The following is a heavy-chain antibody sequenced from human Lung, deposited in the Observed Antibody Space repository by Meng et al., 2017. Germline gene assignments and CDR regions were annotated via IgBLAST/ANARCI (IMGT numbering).Heavy chain of an antibody. CDR1: GYPFTNYG. D-gene: IGHD6-19*01. J-gene: IGHJ4*02. CDR2: ISVYNVNT. CDR3: ARSPYSSGWPNFDS. V-gene: IGHV1-18*01. Sequence: QVHLVQSGAEVREPGASVKVSCKASGYPFTNYGISWVRQAPGQGLEWMGWISVYNVNTNYAQKFQGRVTMTTDTSTSTTYMELRGLRSDDTGVYYCARSPYSSGWPNFDSWGQGTLVTVSS.